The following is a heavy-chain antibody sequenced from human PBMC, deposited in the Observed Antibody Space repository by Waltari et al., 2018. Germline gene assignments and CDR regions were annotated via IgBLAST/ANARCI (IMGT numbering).Heavy chain of an antibody. D-gene: IGHD1-26*01. Sequence: QVQLVQSGSELKKPGASVKIACKASGYTSTTFAVDWVRQAPGQGLEWMGWISTASGNPTYARDFTGRFVFSLDTSVSTAYLQITSLKAEDTALYFCARDRVVGATDWGYWGQGTLVTVST. CDR2: ISTASGNP. V-gene: IGHV7-4-1*02. CDR1: GYTSTTFA. CDR3: ARDRVVGATDWGY. J-gene: IGHJ4*02.